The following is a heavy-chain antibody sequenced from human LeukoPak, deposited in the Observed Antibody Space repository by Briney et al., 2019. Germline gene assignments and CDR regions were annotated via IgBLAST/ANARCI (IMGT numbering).Heavy chain of an antibody. CDR2: IYTSGST. CDR1: GGSISSGSYY. CDR3: ARGRRRLLGYCSSTSCPLDAFDI. V-gene: IGHV4-61*02. D-gene: IGHD2-2*01. J-gene: IGHJ3*02. Sequence: SETLSLTCTVSGGSISSGSYYWSWIRQPAGKGLEWIGRIYTSGSTNYNPSLKSRVTISVDTSKNQFSLKLSSVTAADTAVYYCARGRRRLLGYCSSTSCPLDAFDIWGQGTMVTVSS.